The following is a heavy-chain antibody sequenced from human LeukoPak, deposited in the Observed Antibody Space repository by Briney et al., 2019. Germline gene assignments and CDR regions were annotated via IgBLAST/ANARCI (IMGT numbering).Heavy chain of an antibody. D-gene: IGHD6-13*01. Sequence: GGSLGLSGPASEFTFSGYRMNWVRQAPGKGREWVSNLSSSSGYIFYPYAVQVRFPLSRHSDNTALYLQLTSLRAEGTAVYYCARSFPASSWAVYYWGEGTLVTVSP. V-gene: IGHV3-21*05. CDR2: LSSSSGYI. CDR3: ARSFPASSWAVYY. J-gene: IGHJ4*02. CDR1: EFTFSGYR.